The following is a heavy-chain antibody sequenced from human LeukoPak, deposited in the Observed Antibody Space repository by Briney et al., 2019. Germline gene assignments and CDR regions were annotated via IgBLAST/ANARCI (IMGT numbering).Heavy chain of an antibody. CDR2: IYISGSGST. CDR1: GGSISSYY. J-gene: IGHJ3*02. CDR3: ARDTVDLGAFDI. D-gene: IGHD4-23*01. Sequence: KPSETLSLTCTVSGGSISSYYWSWIRQPAGKGLEWIGRIYISGSGSTNYNPSLKSRVTMSVDTSKNQFSLKLSSVTAADTAVYYCARDTVDLGAFDIWGQGTMVTVSS. V-gene: IGHV4-4*07.